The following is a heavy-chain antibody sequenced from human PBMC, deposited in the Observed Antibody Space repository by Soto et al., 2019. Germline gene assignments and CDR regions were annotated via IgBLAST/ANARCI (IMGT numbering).Heavy chain of an antibody. J-gene: IGHJ6*03. V-gene: IGHV4-34*01. CDR1: GGSFSGYY. CDR3: ARGQSSKLYCSGGSCYSAYYYYYMDV. CDR2: INHSGST. Sequence: SETLSLTCAVYGGSFSGYYWSWIRQPPGKGLEWIGEINHSGSTNYNPSLKSRVTISVDTSKNQFSLKLSSVTAADTAVYYCARGQSSKLYCSGGSCYSAYYYYYMDVWGKGTTVTVSS. D-gene: IGHD2-15*01.